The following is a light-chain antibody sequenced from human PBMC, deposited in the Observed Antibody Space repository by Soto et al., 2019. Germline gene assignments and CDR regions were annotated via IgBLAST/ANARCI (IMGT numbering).Light chain of an antibody. J-gene: IGKJ5*01. CDR2: AAS. Sequence: DIQLTQSPSSLSASVGDRVTITCRASHSISNYLNWYQHSPGKAPTLLIYAASTLQSGVPSRFSGSESGTDFTLTITSLQPEDSATYYCQQTYSTPITFGQGTRLENK. V-gene: IGKV1-39*01. CDR3: QQTYSTPIT. CDR1: HSISNY.